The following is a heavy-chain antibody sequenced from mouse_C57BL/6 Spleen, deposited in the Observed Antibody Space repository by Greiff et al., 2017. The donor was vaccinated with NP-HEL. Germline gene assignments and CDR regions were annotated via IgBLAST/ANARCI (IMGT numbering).Heavy chain of an antibody. Sequence: VKLQESGAELVKPGASVKISCKASGYAFSSYWMNWVKQRPGKGLEWIGQIYPGDGDTNYNGKFKGKATLTADKSSSTTYMQLSSLTSEEAAVCFSASYGNDWNWFFDVWGTGTTVTVSS. CDR2: IYPGDGDT. V-gene: IGHV1-80*01. CDR1: GYAFSSYW. J-gene: IGHJ1*03. D-gene: IGHD2-2*01. CDR3: ASYGNDWNWFFDV.